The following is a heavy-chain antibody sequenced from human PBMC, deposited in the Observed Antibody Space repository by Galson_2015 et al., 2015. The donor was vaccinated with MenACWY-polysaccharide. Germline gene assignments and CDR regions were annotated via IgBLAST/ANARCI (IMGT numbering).Heavy chain of an antibody. CDR3: TRGVLAVARVPTSGSNDF. J-gene: IGHJ4*02. V-gene: IGHV1-2*02. D-gene: IGHD6-19*01. Sequence: SVKVSCKASGYTFTDYNMYWVRQAPGLGLEWMGWINPDSGDTKSAQKFQGRVTMTRDVSISTAYMELSWLRSDDTAVYYCTRGVLAVARVPTSGSNDFWGQGTLVTVSS. CDR2: INPDSGDT. CDR1: GYTFTDYN.